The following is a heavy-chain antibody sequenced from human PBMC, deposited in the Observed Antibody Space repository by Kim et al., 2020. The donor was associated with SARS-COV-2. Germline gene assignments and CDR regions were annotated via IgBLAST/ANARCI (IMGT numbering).Heavy chain of an antibody. CDR2: IYDTGTT. V-gene: IGHV3-53*01. CDR1: GFSVSNKY. Sequence: GGSLRLSCAASGFSVSNKYMHWVRQAPEKGLEWVSVIYDTGTTRYADSVKGRFTISRDNSRNVVTLQMNSLRAEDTALYFCATNDPYCGGDCYFAQWGQG. D-gene: IGHD2-21*02. J-gene: IGHJ4*02. CDR3: ATNDPYCGGDCYFAQ.